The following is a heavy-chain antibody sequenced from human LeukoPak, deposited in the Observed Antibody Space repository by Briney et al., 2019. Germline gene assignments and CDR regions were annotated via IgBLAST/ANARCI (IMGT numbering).Heavy chain of an antibody. CDR3: ARGRGLIAAAGTDFDY. CDR2: ISSSSSAI. D-gene: IGHD6-13*01. J-gene: IGHJ4*02. V-gene: IGHV3-48*04. Sequence: ESGGSLRLSCAASGFTFSSYSMNWVRQAPGKGLEWVSYISSSSSAIYYADSVKGRFTISRDNAKNSLSLQMNSLRAEDTAVYYCARGRGLIAAAGTDFDYWGQGTLVTVSS. CDR1: GFTFSSYS.